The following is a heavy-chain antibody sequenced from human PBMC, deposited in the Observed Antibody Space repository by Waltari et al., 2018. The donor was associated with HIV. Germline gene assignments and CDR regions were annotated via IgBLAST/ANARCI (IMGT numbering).Heavy chain of an antibody. CDR2: IRSKPHGGTT. CDR3: IRNQVFYFDY. V-gene: IGHV3-49*04. J-gene: IGHJ4*02. CDR1: GFHFAAYS. Sequence: EVQLVESGGGLAQPGRSLRLSCLGSGFHFAAYSVSWVRQAPGKRLGWVCVIRSKPHGGTTEYAASVKGRFSISRDDSNNIAYLQMNSLTVEDTAVYYCIRNQVFYFDYWGQGALVTVSS. D-gene: IGHD3-10*01.